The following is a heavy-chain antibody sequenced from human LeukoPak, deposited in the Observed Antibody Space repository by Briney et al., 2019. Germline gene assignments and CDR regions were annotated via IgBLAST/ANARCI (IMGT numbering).Heavy chain of an antibody. J-gene: IGHJ3*02. CDR3: AKDHSSSCLGCDAFDI. V-gene: IGHV3-21*04. Sequence: PGGSLRLSCAASGFTFSSYSMNWVRQAPGKGLEWVSSISSSSSYIYYADSVQGRFTISRDNAKDSLYLQMNSLRAEDMALYYCAKDHSSSCLGCDAFDIWGQGTMVTVSS. CDR2: ISSSSSYI. CDR1: GFTFSSYS. D-gene: IGHD6-13*01.